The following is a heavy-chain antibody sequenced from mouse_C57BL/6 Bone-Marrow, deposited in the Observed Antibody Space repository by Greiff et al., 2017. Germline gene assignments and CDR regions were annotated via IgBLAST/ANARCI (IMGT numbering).Heavy chain of an antibody. CDR3: ARLNWDVGYFDY. Sequence: VKLQQSGAELVKPGASVKMSCKASGYTFTTYPIEWMKQNHGKSLEWIGNFHPYNDDTKYNEKFKGKATLTVEKSSSTVYLELRRVTSDDSAVYYCARLNWDVGYFDYWGQGTTLTVSS. CDR1: GYTFTTYP. D-gene: IGHD4-1*01. V-gene: IGHV1-47*01. CDR2: FHPYNDDT. J-gene: IGHJ2*01.